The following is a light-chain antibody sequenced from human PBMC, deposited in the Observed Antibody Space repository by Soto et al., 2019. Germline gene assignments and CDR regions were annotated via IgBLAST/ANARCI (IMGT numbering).Light chain of an antibody. V-gene: IGKV3-20*01. CDR3: QQYDSSPRT. Sequence: EIVLTQSPGTLSLSPGERATLSCRASQSVNSVYLAWYQQKPGQAPRLLIYGASSRATGIPDRFSGSGSGTDFTLTISRLDPEDFAVYFCQQYDSSPRTFCQGTKVDIK. CDR1: QSVNSVY. CDR2: GAS. J-gene: IGKJ1*01.